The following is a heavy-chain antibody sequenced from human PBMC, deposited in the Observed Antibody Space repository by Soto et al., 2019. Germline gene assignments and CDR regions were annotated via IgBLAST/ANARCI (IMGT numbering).Heavy chain of an antibody. CDR1: GYTFTSYA. J-gene: IGHJ4*02. D-gene: IGHD3-10*01. V-gene: IGHV1-3*01. CDR3: ARDSPNYYGSGSYSY. Sequence: QVPLVQSGAEVKKPGASVKVSCKASGYTFTSYAMHWVRQAPGQRLEWMGWINAGNGNTKYSQKFQGRVTITRDTSASTAYMELSSLRSEDTAVYYCARDSPNYYGSGSYSYWGQGTLVTVSS. CDR2: INAGNGNT.